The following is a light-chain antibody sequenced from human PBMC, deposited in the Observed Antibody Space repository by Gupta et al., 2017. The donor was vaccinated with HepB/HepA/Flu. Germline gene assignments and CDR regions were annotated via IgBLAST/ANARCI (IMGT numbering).Light chain of an antibody. Sequence: IKMTQSTPSLSASVGDRDTITCRASQSISSYLNWYQQKPGKAPKLLIYAASSLQTGVPSRFSGSGSGTDFTLTISSLQPEDFAMYYCQQSCSSPWTFGQGTKVEIK. CDR2: AAS. CDR1: QSISSY. J-gene: IGKJ1*01. V-gene: IGKV1-39*01. CDR3: QQSCSSPWT.